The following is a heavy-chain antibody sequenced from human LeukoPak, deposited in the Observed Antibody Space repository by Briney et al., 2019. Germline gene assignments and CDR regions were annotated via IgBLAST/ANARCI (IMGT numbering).Heavy chain of an antibody. CDR2: IYHSGST. D-gene: IGHD1-7*01. CDR1: GGSISSYY. Sequence: SETLSLTCTVSGGSISSYYWSWIRQPPGKGLEWIGSIYHSGSTYYNPSLKSRVTISVDTSKNQFSLKLSSVTAADTAVYYCARERTRDYFDYWGQGTLVTVSS. J-gene: IGHJ4*02. V-gene: IGHV4-38-2*02. CDR3: ARERTRDYFDY.